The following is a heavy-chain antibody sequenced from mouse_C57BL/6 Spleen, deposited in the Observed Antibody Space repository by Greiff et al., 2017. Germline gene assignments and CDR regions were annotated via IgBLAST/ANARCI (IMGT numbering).Heavy chain of an antibody. CDR3: ARDYGSSYGGDYFDY. CDR2: IYPGDGDT. CDR1: GYAFSSYW. J-gene: IGHJ2*01. V-gene: IGHV1-80*01. D-gene: IGHD1-1*01. Sequence: QVQLQQSGAELVKPGASVKISCKASGYAFSSYWMNWVKQRPGKGLEWIGQIYPGDGDTNYNGKFKGKATLTADKSSSTAYMQLSSLTSEDSAVYFCARDYGSSYGGDYFDYWGQGTTLTVSS.